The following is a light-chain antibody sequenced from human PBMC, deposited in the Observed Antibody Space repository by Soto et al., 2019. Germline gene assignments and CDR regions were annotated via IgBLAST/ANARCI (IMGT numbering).Light chain of an antibody. CDR1: SSDVGGYNY. J-gene: IGLJ1*01. CDR3: SSYTSSSTPLYV. CDR2: DVS. Sequence: QSVLTQPASVSGSPGQSITISCTGTSSDVGGYNYVSWYQQHPGKAPKLMIYDVSNRPSGVSNRFSGSKSGNTASLTISGPPAEDEADYYCSSYTSSSTPLYVFGTGTKLTVL. V-gene: IGLV2-14*01.